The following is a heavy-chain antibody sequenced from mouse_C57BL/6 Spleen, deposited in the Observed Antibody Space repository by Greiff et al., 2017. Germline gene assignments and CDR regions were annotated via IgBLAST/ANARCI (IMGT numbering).Heavy chain of an antibody. V-gene: IGHV1-72*01. Sequence: QVQLQQPGAELVKPGASVKLSCKASGYTFTSYWMHWVKQRPGRGLEWIGRIGPNSGGTKYNEKFKSKATLTVDKPASTAYLQLSSLTSEDSAVYYCARGDYYGSNAMDYWGQGTSVTVSS. CDR1: GYTFTSYW. CDR2: IGPNSGGT. J-gene: IGHJ4*01. D-gene: IGHD1-1*01. CDR3: ARGDYYGSNAMDY.